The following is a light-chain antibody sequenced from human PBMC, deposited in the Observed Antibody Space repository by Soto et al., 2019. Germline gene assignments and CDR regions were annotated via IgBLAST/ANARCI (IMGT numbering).Light chain of an antibody. CDR3: SSYTSRSVWV. V-gene: IGLV2-18*02. J-gene: IGLJ2*01. Sequence: QSVLTQPPSVSGSPGQSVTISCTGTSSDVGSYNRVSWYQQPPGTAPQLMIYEVTNRPSGVPDRFSGSKSANTASLTISGLQAEDEADYYCSSYTSRSVWVFGGGTKQTVL. CDR1: SSDVGSYNR. CDR2: EVT.